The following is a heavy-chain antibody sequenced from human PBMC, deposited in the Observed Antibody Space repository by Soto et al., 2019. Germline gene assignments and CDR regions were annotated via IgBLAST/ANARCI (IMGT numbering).Heavy chain of an antibody. CDR2: INQDGSEK. J-gene: IGHJ4*02. V-gene: IGHV3-7*01. Sequence: VQLVESGGGVVQPGRSLRLSCAASGFTFSSYAMHWVRQAPGKGLEWVANINQDGSEKNYVDSVKGRFTIYRDNAKNSLYLQMSSLTAEDSALYYCSRSLNSWGQGTLVTVSS. CDR3: SRSLNS. CDR1: GFTFSSYA.